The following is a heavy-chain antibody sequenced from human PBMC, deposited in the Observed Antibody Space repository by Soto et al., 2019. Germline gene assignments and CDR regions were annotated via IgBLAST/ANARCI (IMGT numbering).Heavy chain of an antibody. Sequence: QITLNESGPTPVKPRQTLTLTCTFSGFSLTTSGVGVGWISQSPGKAPEWLALIYWADDKRYSPSLKSRLTITKDTSKNQVVLTMADLDPADTATYYCAHRVLRTVFGLVTTTAIYFDFWGQGTPVAVSS. CDR1: GFSLTTSGVG. CDR3: AHRVLRTVFGLVTTTAIYFDF. V-gene: IGHV2-5*02. CDR2: IYWADDK. D-gene: IGHD3-3*01. J-gene: IGHJ4*02.